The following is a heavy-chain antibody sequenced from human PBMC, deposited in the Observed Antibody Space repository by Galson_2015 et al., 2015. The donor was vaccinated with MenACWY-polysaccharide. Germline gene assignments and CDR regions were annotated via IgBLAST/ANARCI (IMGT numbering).Heavy chain of an antibody. V-gene: IGHV3-48*01. J-gene: IGHJ2*01. CDR1: GFTFSSYS. CDR3: AKDGGSNGYWYFDL. Sequence: SLRLSCAASGFTFSSYSMNWVRQAPGKGLEWVSYISSSSTIYYADSVKGRFTISRDNSKNTLYLQMNSLRAEDTAVYYCAKDGGSNGYWYFDLWGRGTLVTVSS. D-gene: IGHD2-15*01. CDR2: ISSSSTI.